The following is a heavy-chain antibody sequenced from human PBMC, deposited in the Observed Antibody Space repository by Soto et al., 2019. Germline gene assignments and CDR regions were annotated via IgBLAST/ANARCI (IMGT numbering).Heavy chain of an antibody. Sequence: ASVKVSCKASGGTFSSYAISWVRQAPGQGLEWMGGIIPIFGTANYAQKFQGRVTITADESTSTAYMEPSSLRSEDTAVYYCARGLGYCSGGSCYYYYYGMDVWGQGTTVTVSS. CDR3: ARGLGYCSGGSCYYYYYGMDV. J-gene: IGHJ6*02. CDR2: IIPIFGTA. D-gene: IGHD2-15*01. V-gene: IGHV1-69*13. CDR1: GGTFSSYA.